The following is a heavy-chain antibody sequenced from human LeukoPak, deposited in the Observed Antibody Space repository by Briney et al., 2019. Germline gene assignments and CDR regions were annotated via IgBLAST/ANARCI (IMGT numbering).Heavy chain of an antibody. V-gene: IGHV3-15*01. D-gene: IGHD3-10*01. CDR1: GFTFSNAW. J-gene: IGHJ4*02. Sequence: GGSLRLSCAASGFTSGFTFSNAWMSWVRQAPGKGLEWVGRIKSKTDGGTTDYAAPVKGRFSISRDDSKNTVYLQMNSLKTEDTAVYYCTTLYGSGAYYWGQGTLVTVAS. CDR2: IKSKTDGGTT. CDR3: TTLYGSGAYY.